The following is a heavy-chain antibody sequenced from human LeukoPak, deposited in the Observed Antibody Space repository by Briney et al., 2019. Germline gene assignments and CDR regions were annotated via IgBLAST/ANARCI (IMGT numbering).Heavy chain of an antibody. CDR2: IISGGST. Sequence: PGGSLRLSCAASGFTVSSNYMSWVRQAPGKGLEWVSLIISGGSTFYVDSVKGRFTISRDNSKNTLYLQMNSLRAEDTAVYYCARDLNSWGQGTLVTVSS. CDR1: GFTVSSNY. V-gene: IGHV3-66*01. J-gene: IGHJ4*02. CDR3: ARDLNS.